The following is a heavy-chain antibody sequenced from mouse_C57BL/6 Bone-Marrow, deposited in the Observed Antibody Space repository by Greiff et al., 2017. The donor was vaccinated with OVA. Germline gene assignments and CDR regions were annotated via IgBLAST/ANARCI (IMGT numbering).Heavy chain of an antibody. Sequence: VQLKQSGAELAKPGASVKLSCKASGYTFTSYWMHWVKQRPGQGLEWIGHINPSSGYTKYNQKFKVKATLTADKASSTAYMQLSSLTYEDSAVXDCARQGGSCYNAMDYWGQGTSVTVSS. CDR3: ARQGGSCYNAMDY. D-gene: IGHD1-3*01. V-gene: IGHV1-7*01. J-gene: IGHJ4*01. CDR2: INPSSGYT. CDR1: GYTFTSYW.